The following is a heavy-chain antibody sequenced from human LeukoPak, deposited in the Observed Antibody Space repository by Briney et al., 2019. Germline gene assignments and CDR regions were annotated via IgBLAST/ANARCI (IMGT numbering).Heavy chain of an antibody. CDR1: GFTFSSYS. CDR3: ARDSVTMVRGAPIVY. CDR2: ISSSSSYI. V-gene: IGHV3-21*04. Sequence: GGSLRLSCAASGFTFSSYSMNWVRQAPGKGLEWVSSISSSSSYIYYADSVKGRFTISRDNSKNTLYLQMNSLRAEDTAVYYCARDSVTMVRGAPIVYWGQGTLVTVSS. D-gene: IGHD3-10*01. J-gene: IGHJ4*02.